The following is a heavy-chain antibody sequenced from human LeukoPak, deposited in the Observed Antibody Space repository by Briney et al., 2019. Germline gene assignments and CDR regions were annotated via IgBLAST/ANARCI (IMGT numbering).Heavy chain of an antibody. J-gene: IGHJ4*02. D-gene: IGHD3-9*01. CDR1: GYTFTSYA. V-gene: IGHV1-3*01. CDR3: AKAGERGILTGNDYFDY. CDR2: INAGNANT. Sequence: GASVKVSCKASGYTFTSYAMHWVRQAPGQRLEWMGWINAGNANTKYSQKFQGRVTITRDTSANTAYMELSSLRSEDTAVYYCAKAGERGILTGNDYFDYWGQGTLVTVSS.